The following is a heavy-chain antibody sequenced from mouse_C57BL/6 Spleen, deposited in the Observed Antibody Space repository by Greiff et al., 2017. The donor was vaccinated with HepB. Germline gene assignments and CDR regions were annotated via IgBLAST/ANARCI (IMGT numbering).Heavy chain of an antibody. D-gene: IGHD2-5*01. V-gene: IGHV14-1*01. J-gene: IGHJ3*01. CDR3: TTYYSNSWFAY. CDR2: IDPEDGDT. CDR1: GFNIKDYY. Sequence: VQLQQSGAELVRPGASVKLSCTASGFNIKDYYMHWVKQRPEQGLEWIGRIDPEDGDTEYAPKFQGKANMTADTSSNTAYLQLSSLTSEDTAVYYCTTYYSNSWFAYWGEGTLVTVSA.